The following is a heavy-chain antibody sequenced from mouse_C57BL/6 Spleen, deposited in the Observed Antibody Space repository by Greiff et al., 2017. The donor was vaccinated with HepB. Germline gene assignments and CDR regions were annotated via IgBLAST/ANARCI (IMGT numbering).Heavy chain of an antibody. J-gene: IGHJ3*01. CDR2: IDPENGDT. CDR1: GFNIKDDY. D-gene: IGHD3-1*01. CDR3: TPSGGGFAY. V-gene: IGHV14-4*01. Sequence: EVKLMESGAELVRPGASVKLSCTASGFNIKDDYMHWVKQRPEQGLEWIGWIDPENGDTEYASKFQGKATITADTSSNTAYLQLSSLTSEDTAVYYCTPSGGGFAYWGQGTLVTVSA.